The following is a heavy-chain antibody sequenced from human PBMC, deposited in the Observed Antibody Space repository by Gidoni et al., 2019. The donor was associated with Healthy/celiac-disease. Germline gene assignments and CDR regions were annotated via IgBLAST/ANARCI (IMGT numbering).Heavy chain of an antibody. D-gene: IGHD3-10*01. CDR1: GGSISSGGYY. V-gene: IGHV4-31*03. Sequence: QVQLQESGPGLVKPSQTLSLTCTVSGGSISSGGYYWSWIRQHPGKGLEWIGYIYYRGSTYYNPSLKSRVTISVDTSKNQFSLKLSSVTAADTAVYYCARDRDFRGAAFDIWGQGTMVTVSS. CDR2: IYYRGST. J-gene: IGHJ3*02. CDR3: ARDRDFRGAAFDI.